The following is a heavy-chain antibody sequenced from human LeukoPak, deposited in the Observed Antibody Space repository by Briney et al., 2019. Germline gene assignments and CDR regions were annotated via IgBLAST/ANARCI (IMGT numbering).Heavy chain of an antibody. D-gene: IGHD6-13*01. CDR3: ARVGYSSSWAYYYYYMDV. V-gene: IGHV3-20*04. J-gene: IGHJ6*03. CDR2: INCNGGST. CDR1: GFTFDDYG. Sequence: GGSLRLSCAASGFTFDDYGMSWVRQAPGKGLEWVSGINCNGGSTGYADSVKGRFTISRDNAKNSLYLQMNSLRAEDTALYYCARVGYSSSWAYYYYYMDVWGKGTTVTVSS.